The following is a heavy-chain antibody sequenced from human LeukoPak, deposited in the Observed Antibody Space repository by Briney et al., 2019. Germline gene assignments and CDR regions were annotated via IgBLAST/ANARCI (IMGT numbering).Heavy chain of an antibody. J-gene: IGHJ4*02. D-gene: IGHD3-3*01. CDR3: ASGDDFWSRYSFDY. CDR1: GFTFSSYE. CDR2: ISSSGSTI. Sequence: GGSLRLSCAASGFTFSSYEMNWVRQAPGKGLEWVPYISSSGSTIYYAESIKGRFTISRDNAKNSLYLQMHSLRAEDTAIYYCASGDDFWSRYSFDYWGQGTLVTVSS. V-gene: IGHV3-48*03.